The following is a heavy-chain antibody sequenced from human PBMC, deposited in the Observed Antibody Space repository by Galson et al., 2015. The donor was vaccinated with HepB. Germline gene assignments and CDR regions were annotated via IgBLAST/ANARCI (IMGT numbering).Heavy chain of an antibody. J-gene: IGHJ6*02. CDR3: ARDRSLVVVAATVGYYGMDV. V-gene: IGHV3-7*03. CDR1: GFTFSSYW. D-gene: IGHD2-15*01. CDR2: IKQDGSEK. Sequence: SLRLSCAASGFTFSSYWMSWVRQAPGKGLEWVANIKQDGSEKYYVDSVKGRFTISRDNAKNSLYLQMSSLRAEDTAVYYCARDRSLVVVAATVGYYGMDVWGQGTMVTVSS.